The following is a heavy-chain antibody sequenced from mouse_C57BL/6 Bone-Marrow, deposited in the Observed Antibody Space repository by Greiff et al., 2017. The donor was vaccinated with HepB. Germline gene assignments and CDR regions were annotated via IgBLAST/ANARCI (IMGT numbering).Heavy chain of an antibody. V-gene: IGHV5-12*01. CDR2: ISNGGGST. J-gene: IGHJ1*03. CDR3: ARNGSITTVVYWYFDG. CDR1: GFTFIDYY. D-gene: IGHD1-1*01. Sequence: EVKVGESGGGLVQPGGSLKLSCAASGFTFIDYYMYWVRQTPEKRLEWVAYISNGGGSTYYPDTVKGRFTISRDNAKNTLYLQMSRLKSEDTAMYYCARNGSITTVVYWYFDGWGTGTTVTVSS.